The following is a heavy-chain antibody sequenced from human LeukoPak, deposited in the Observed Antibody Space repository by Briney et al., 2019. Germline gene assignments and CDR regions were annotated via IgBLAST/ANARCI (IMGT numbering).Heavy chain of an antibody. V-gene: IGHV3-23*01. D-gene: IGHD3-22*01. CDR3: AKGITFYYDSSGYSTDY. CDR1: GFTFSNYA. Sequence: GGSLRLSCAASGFTFSNYAMTWVRRTPGKGLEWVSVINGSGRSTHTADSVKGRFTISRDNSKNTVTLQMTSLRAEDSAVYYCAKGITFYYDSSGYSTDYWGQGTLVTVSS. CDR2: INGSGRST. J-gene: IGHJ4*02.